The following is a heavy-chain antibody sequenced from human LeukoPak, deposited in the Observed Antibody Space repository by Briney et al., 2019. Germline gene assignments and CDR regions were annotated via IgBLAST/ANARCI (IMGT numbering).Heavy chain of an antibody. D-gene: IGHD5-18*01. V-gene: IGHV3-23*01. CDR1: GFTFSSYV. CDR2: LSGGGDST. Sequence: GGSLRLSCAASGFTFSSYVMSWVRQAPGKGLEWVSALSGGGDSTYYVDSVKGRFTISRDNAKNTLYLQMNNLRADDTAVYYCAKGYSYVVYWFDPWGQGTLVTVSS. J-gene: IGHJ5*02. CDR3: AKGYSYVVYWFDP.